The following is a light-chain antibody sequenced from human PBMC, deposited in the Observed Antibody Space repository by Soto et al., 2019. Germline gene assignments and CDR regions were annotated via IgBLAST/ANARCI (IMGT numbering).Light chain of an antibody. Sequence: EIVLTQSPATLSLSPGERATLSCRASQGLYNYLAWYQQKPGQTPRLLIYDASTRATGIPARFSGDWSGTDFTPTIDPLEPEDFAVYYCQQRIRWPNPFGQGTRLEIK. CDR2: DAS. V-gene: IGKV3-11*01. CDR1: QGLYNY. CDR3: QQRIRWPNP. J-gene: IGKJ5*01.